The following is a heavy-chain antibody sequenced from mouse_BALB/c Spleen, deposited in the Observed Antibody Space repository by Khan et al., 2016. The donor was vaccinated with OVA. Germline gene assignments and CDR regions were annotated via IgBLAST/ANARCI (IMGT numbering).Heavy chain of an antibody. V-gene: IGHV5-6*01. CDR1: GFTFSTYG. D-gene: IGHD1-1*02. J-gene: IGHJ3*01. CDR2: ISSGGHYT. Sequence: DVHLVESGGDLVKTGGSLKLSCAASGFTFSTYGMSWVRQTPDKKLEWVATISSGGHYTYYIDSVKGRFTISRDNAKNILYLQMTSLRSEDTAMYYCARLAYYYNSEGFAYWGQGTLVTVSA. CDR3: ARLAYYYNSEGFAY.